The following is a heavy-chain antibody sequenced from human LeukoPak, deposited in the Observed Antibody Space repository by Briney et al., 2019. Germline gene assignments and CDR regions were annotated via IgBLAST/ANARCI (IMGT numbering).Heavy chain of an antibody. CDR2: IIPIFGTA. CDR3: ARDTSSSWSYYYYGMDV. V-gene: IGHV1-69*13. Sequence: SVKVSCKASGGTFSSYAISWVRQAPGQGLEWMGGIIPIFGTANYAQKFQGRVTITADESTSTAYMELSSLRSEDTAVYYCARDTSSSWSYYYYGMDVWGQGSTVTVSS. J-gene: IGHJ6*02. CDR1: GGTFSSYA. D-gene: IGHD6-13*01.